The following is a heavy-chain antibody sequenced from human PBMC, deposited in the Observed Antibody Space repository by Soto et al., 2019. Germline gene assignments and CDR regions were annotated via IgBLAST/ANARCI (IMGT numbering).Heavy chain of an antibody. Sequence: QVQLVESGGGVVQPGTSLRLTCAGSGFTFSRNGMHWVRQAPGKGLEWVALVSYDGSKKYYVDSVKGGFTISRDNSENTLYLQMNSLRAEDTAVYYCARWVGGSMSDNSGKYDSWGQGTLVTVSS. V-gene: IGHV3-30*03. D-gene: IGHD3-22*01. CDR3: ARWVGGSMSDNSGKYDS. J-gene: IGHJ5*01. CDR1: GFTFSRNG. CDR2: VSYDGSKK.